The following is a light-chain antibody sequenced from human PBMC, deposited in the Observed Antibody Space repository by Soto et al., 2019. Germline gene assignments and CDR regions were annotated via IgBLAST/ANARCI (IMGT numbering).Light chain of an antibody. Sequence: DIQMTQSPSTLSASVGDRVTITCRASQSMSVWLAWYQQKAGKAPNLLIYKASRLESGVPSRFSGSGSETEFTITISGLQPGDSATYYCQQYNSYSPTFGQGTKVEVK. J-gene: IGKJ1*01. CDR3: QQYNSYSPT. CDR1: QSMSVW. V-gene: IGKV1-5*03. CDR2: KAS.